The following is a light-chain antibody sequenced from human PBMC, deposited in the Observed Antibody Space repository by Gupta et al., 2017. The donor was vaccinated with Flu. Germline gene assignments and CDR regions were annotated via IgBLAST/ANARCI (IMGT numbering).Light chain of an antibody. Sequence: DIQMTQSPSSLSASLGDRVTITCRASQSISNYLNWYQQKPGKAPSRFSGSGSGTDFTLTVSSLQPEDFATYYCQQSYSTPLTFGGGTKVEIK. V-gene: IGKV1-39*01. CDR3: QQSYSTPLT. CDR1: QSISNY. J-gene: IGKJ4*01.